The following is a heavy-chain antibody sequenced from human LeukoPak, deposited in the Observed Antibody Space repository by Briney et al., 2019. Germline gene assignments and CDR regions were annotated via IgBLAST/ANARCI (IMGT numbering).Heavy chain of an antibody. D-gene: IGHD4-11*01. J-gene: IGHJ4*02. Sequence: SETLSLTCAVYGGSFSGYYWSWIRQPPGKGLEWIGEINHSGSTNYNPSLKSRVTISVDTSKNQFSLKLSSVTAADTAVYYCARRVHSNYVGIVGFDYWGQGTLVTVSS. V-gene: IGHV4-34*01. CDR3: ARRVHSNYVGIVGFDY. CDR1: GGSFSGYY. CDR2: INHSGST.